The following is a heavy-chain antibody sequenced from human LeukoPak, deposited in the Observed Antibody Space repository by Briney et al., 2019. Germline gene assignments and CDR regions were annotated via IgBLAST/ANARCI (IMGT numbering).Heavy chain of an antibody. Sequence: GGSLRLSCAASGFTFSSNWMHWVRQAPGKGLEWVSGINWNGGSTGYADSVKGRFTISRDNAKNSLYLQMNSLRAEDTALYYCASARDIVATIVSRGGVDYWGQGTLVTVSS. V-gene: IGHV3-20*04. CDR1: GFTFSSNW. J-gene: IGHJ4*02. CDR3: ASARDIVATIVSRGGVDY. D-gene: IGHD5-12*01. CDR2: INWNGGST.